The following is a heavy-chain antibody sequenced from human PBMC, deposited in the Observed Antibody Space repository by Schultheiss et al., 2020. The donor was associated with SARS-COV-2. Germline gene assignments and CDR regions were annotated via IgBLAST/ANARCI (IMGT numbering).Heavy chain of an antibody. Sequence: GGSLRLSCAASGFTFSSYSMNWVRQAPGKGLEWVSAISGSGGSTYYADSVKGRFTISRDNSKNTLYLQMNSLRAEDTAVYYCAREGIAAAGSDYWGQGTLVTVSS. CDR1: GFTFSSYS. CDR2: ISGSGGST. D-gene: IGHD6-13*01. CDR3: AREGIAAAGSDY. J-gene: IGHJ4*02. V-gene: IGHV3-23*01.